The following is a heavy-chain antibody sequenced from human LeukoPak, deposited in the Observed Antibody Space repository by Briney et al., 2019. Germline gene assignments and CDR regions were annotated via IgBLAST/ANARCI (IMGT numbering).Heavy chain of an antibody. Sequence: GTSLRLSCAASGFTFSSYAVSWVRQAPGRGLEWVSVISGNGGRTHYADSVKGRFTISRDNSKNTLYLQMNSLRAEDTAVYYCANLYSSGWYDGGPRPFDQWGQGALVTVSS. V-gene: IGHV3-23*01. D-gene: IGHD6-19*01. CDR1: GFTFSSYA. CDR2: ISGNGGRT. CDR3: ANLYSSGWYDGGPRPFDQ. J-gene: IGHJ4*02.